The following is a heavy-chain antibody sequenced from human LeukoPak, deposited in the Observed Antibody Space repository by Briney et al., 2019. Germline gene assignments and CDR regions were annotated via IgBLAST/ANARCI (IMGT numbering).Heavy chain of an antibody. D-gene: IGHD3-22*01. V-gene: IGHV1-2*02. CDR2: INPNSGGT. J-gene: IGHJ4*02. CDR1: GYTFTGYY. CDR3: ARVRAGYYDSSGYYFDY. Sequence: ASVTVSCKASGYTFTGYYMHWVRQAPGQGLEWMGWINPNSGGTNYAQKFQGRVTMTRDTSISTAYMELSRLRSDDTAVYYCARVRAGYYDSSGYYFDYWGQGTLVTVSS.